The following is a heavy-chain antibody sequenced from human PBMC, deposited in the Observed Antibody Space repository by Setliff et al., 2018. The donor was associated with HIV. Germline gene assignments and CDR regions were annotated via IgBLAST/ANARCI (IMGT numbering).Heavy chain of an antibody. D-gene: IGHD3-3*01. V-gene: IGHV4-39*07. CDR2: IYYSGST. J-gene: IGHJ2*01. CDR3: LLWTGYYTYWFFDL. Sequence: SETLSLTCDVSGGSISSDSYYWAWIRQPPGKGLEWIGTIYYSGSTHYNPSLKSRLTISVDMSKNQLSLKLSSVTAAETAVYYCLLWTGYYTYWFFDLWGRGALVTVSS. CDR1: GGSISSDSYY.